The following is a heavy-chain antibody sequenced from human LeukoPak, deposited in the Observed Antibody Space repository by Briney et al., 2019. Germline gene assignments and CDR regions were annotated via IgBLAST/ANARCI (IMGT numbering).Heavy chain of an antibody. D-gene: IGHD3-22*01. J-gene: IGHJ4*02. V-gene: IGHV3-30*01. CDR2: ISYDGSNK. Sequence: GGALRLSCGASGFTFSSHAMQWVRQAPGQGVEWGAVISYDGSNKYYADSVKGRFTISRDNSKNTLYLQMNSLRAEDTAVYYCARGAYYYDSKVFDYWGQGTLVTVSS. CDR3: ARGAYYYDSKVFDY. CDR1: GFTFSSHA.